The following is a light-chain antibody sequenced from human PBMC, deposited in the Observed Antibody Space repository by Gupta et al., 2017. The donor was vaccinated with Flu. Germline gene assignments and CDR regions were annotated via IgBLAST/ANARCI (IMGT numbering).Light chain of an antibody. CDR3: QSADNSGTYVV. Sequence: SYELTQPPSLSVSPGQTARITCSGDTLSTQYTYWYQQKPGQAPVLVISKDTERPSGIPERFSGSNSGTTVTLTISGVQAEDEAAYYCQSADNSGTYVVFGGGTRLTV. CDR1: TLSTQY. J-gene: IGLJ3*02. V-gene: IGLV3-25*03. CDR2: KDT.